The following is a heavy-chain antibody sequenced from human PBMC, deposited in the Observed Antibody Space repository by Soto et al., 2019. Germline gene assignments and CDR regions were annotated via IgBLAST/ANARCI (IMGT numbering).Heavy chain of an antibody. Sequence: QVQLQESGPGLVKASQTLSLTCTVSGGSISSGGYYWSWIRQHPGKGLEWIGYIYNSGSTYYNPSLXSXFTRSADTSKNQFSLKLSSVTAADTAVYYCARDPAPWGQGTLVTVSS. CDR1: GGSISSGGYY. J-gene: IGHJ5*02. V-gene: IGHV4-31*03. CDR3: ARDPAP. CDR2: IYNSGST.